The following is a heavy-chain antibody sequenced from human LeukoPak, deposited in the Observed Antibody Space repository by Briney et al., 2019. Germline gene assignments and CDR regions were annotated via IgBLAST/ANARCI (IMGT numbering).Heavy chain of an antibody. CDR2: ICASGANS. CDR1: GFTFSDSA. Sequence: GGSLRLSCEASGFTFSDSAMSWVRQASGRGLEWVSLICASGANSYYADSVKGRFTVSRDSSKNTLHLQMNSLRAEDTAVYYCARDIELSCWGQGTLVTVSS. V-gene: IGHV3-23*01. CDR3: ARDIELSC. D-gene: IGHD1-26*01. J-gene: IGHJ4*02.